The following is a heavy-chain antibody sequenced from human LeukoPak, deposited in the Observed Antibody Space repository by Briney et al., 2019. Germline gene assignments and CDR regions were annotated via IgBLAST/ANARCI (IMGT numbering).Heavy chain of an antibody. CDR1: GFTFSSYA. CDR2: IGGGGTNT. D-gene: IGHD3-10*01. V-gene: IGHV3-23*01. Sequence: PGGSLRLSCAASGFTFSSYAVSWVRQAPGKGLEWVSAIGGGGTNTYYAESVKGRFTISRDNSKNTVYLQMRAEDTAVYYCANSRGYGSGNPWGQGTLVTVSS. CDR3: ANSRGYGSGNP. J-gene: IGHJ5*02.